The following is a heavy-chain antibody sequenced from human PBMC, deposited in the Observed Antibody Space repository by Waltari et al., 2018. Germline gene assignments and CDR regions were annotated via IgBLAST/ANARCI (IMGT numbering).Heavy chain of an antibody. CDR1: GDSISSYY. V-gene: IGHV4-59*01. Sequence: QVQLQESGPGLVKPSETLSLTCTVSGDSISSYYWSWIRQPPGKGLEWIGYIYYSGSTNYNPSLKSRVTISVDTSKNQFSLKLSSVTAADTAVYYCAREEEQQLVLDYWGQGTLVTVSS. CDR2: IYYSGST. J-gene: IGHJ4*02. CDR3: AREEEQQLVLDY. D-gene: IGHD6-13*01.